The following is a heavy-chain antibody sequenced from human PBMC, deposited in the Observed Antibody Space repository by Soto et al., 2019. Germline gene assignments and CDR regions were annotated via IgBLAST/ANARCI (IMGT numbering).Heavy chain of an antibody. Sequence: VKLVESGGIGVQTGGSLRLSCAAAGFDFEDYAMHWVRQVPGKGLEWVSLTNSDGTDSYYVDSVKGRFTTSRDNAKRTLYLQMDRLRPEATALYFCAKSLYYYDSSPLDHWGQGTLVTVSS. J-gene: IGHJ4*02. CDR2: TNSDGTDS. CDR1: GFDFEDYA. CDR3: AKSLYYYDSSPLDH. D-gene: IGHD3-22*01. V-gene: IGHV3-43D*04.